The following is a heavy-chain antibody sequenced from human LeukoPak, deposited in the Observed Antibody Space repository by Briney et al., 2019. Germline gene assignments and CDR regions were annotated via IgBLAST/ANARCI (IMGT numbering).Heavy chain of an antibody. J-gene: IGHJ4*02. CDR2: IWYDGSNK. Sequence: PGGSLRLSCAASGFTFSSYGMHWVRQAPGKGLEWVAVIWYDGSNKYYADSVKGRFTISRDNAKNSLYLQMNSLRAEDTAVYYCARWTGGYDYWGQGTLVTVSS. CDR3: ARWTGGYDY. D-gene: IGHD3/OR15-3a*01. CDR1: GFTFSSYG. V-gene: IGHV3-33*01.